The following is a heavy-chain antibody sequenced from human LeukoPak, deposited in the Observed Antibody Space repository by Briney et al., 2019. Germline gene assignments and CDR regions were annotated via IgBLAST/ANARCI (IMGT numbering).Heavy chain of an antibody. CDR3: ARHRSGSYYGPSDY. V-gene: IGHV4-39*01. Sequence: SETLSLTCTVSGGSISSCTYYWGWIRQPPGKGLEWIGSIYYSGNTYYNPSLKSRVTISVDTSKNQFSLKLRSVTAADTAIYYCARHRSGSYYGPSDYWGQGTLVTVSS. J-gene: IGHJ4*02. CDR2: IYYSGNT. D-gene: IGHD1-26*01. CDR1: GGSISSCTYY.